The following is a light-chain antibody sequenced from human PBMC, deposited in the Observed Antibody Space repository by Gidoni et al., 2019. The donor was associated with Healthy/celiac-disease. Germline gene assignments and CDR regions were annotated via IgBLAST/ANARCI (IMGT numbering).Light chain of an antibody. CDR3: QQYYSYPRT. J-gene: IGKJ1*01. CDR1: QGISSY. V-gene: IGKV1-8*01. CDR2: AAS. Sequence: AIRMTQSPSSSPASTGDRVTIPCRASQGISSYLAWYQQKPGKAPKLLIYAASTLQSGVPSRFSGSGSGTDFTLTISCLQSEDFATYYCQQYYSYPRTFGQGTKVEIK.